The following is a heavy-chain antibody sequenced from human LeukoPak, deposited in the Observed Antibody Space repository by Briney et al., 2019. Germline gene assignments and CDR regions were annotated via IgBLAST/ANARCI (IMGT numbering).Heavy chain of an antibody. Sequence: PSETLSLTCTVYGGSISSRSYYWGWIPQPPGKGLEWLGSMYYSGSPYHNPSLKSRVTISVDTSKNQFSLKLSSVTAADTAMYYCARLLYDRSGYYYFDCWGQGTLVTVSS. D-gene: IGHD3-22*01. CDR1: GGSISSRSYY. CDR3: ARLLYDRSGYYYFDC. CDR2: MYYSGSP. V-gene: IGHV4-39*01. J-gene: IGHJ4*02.